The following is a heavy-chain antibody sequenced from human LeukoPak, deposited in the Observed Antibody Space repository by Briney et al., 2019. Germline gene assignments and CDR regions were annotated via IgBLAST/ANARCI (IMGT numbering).Heavy chain of an antibody. Sequence: GGSLRLSCAASGFTFSSYSMNWVRQAPGKGLEWVSAISGSGGSTYYADSVKGRFTISRDNSKNTLYLQMNSLRAEDTAVYYCAKGIITMIVMGAFDIWGQGTMVTVSS. CDR1: GFTFSSYS. V-gene: IGHV3-23*01. CDR2: ISGSGGST. CDR3: AKGIITMIVMGAFDI. D-gene: IGHD3-22*01. J-gene: IGHJ3*02.